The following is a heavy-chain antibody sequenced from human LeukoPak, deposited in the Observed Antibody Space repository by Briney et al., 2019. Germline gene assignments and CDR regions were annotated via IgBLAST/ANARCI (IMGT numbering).Heavy chain of an antibody. CDR2: IYYSGST. Sequence: SETLSLTCTVSGGSISSYYWSWIRQPPGKGLEWIGYIYYSGSTNYNPSLKSRVTISVDTSKNQFSLKLSSVTAADTAVYYCANYDSSGIFDYWGQGTLVTVSS. J-gene: IGHJ4*02. CDR1: GGSISSYY. D-gene: IGHD3-22*01. V-gene: IGHV4-59*01. CDR3: ANYDSSGIFDY.